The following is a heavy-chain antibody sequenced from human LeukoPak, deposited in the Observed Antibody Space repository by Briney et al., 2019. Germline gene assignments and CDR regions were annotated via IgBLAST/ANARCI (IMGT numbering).Heavy chain of an antibody. J-gene: IGHJ6*03. CDR2: INHSGST. CDR3: ARIYGDTAMVVYYYYYMDV. Sequence: SETLSLTCAVYGGSFSGYYWSWIRQPPGKGLEWIGEINHSGSTNYNPSLKSRVTISVDTSKNQFSLKLSSVTAADTAVYYCARIYGDTAMVVYYYYYMDVWGKGTTVTVS. V-gene: IGHV4-34*01. CDR1: GGSFSGYY. D-gene: IGHD5-18*01.